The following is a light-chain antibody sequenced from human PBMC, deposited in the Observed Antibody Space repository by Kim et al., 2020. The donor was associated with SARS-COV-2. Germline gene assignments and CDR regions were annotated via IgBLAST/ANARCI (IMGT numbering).Light chain of an antibody. CDR1: QSVSASY. CDR3: QQYNNWLIT. CDR2: GAS. Sequence: SPGERAALSCRACQSVSASYLAWYQQKPGQAPRLLIYGASIRATGIPARFSGSGSGTEFTLTISSLQSEDFAVYYCQQYNNWLITFGQGTRLEIK. V-gene: IGKV3-15*01. J-gene: IGKJ5*01.